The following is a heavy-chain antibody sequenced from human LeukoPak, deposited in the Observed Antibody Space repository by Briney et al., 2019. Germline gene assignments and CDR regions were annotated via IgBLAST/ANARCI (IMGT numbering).Heavy chain of an antibody. CDR3: ARDLAVAGRKGD. CDR2: IIPIFGTA. Sequence: SVKVSCKASGGTFSSYAISWVRQAPGQGREWMGGIIPIFGTANYAQKFQGRVTITTDESTSTAYMELSSLRSEDTAVYYCARDLAVAGRKGDWGQGTLVTVSS. CDR1: GGTFSSYA. D-gene: IGHD6-19*01. J-gene: IGHJ4*02. V-gene: IGHV1-69*05.